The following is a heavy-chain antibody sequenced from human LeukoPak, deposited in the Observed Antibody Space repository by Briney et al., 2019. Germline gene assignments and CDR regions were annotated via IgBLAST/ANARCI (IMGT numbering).Heavy chain of an antibody. CDR2: IRVDGSSK. D-gene: IGHD2-2*01. J-gene: IGHJ3*02. CDR1: TFTFRSFG. V-gene: IGHV3-33*01. CDR3: ARDQYRPEYCSSTSCPDAFDI. Sequence: GRSLRPSCAASTFTFRSFGMHWVRHAPGKGREWVAFIRVDGSSKYYADSVKGRFTISRDNSKNTLFLQMSSLRAEDTAVYYCARDQYRPEYCSSTSCPDAFDIWGQGTMVTVSS.